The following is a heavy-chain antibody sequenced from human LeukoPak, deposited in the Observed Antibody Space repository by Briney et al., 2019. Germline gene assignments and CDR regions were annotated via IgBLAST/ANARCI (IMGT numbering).Heavy chain of an antibody. CDR1: GFIFSSYG. CDR2: ISYDGSNK. Sequence: GGSLRLSCAASGFIFSSYGMHWVRQAPGKGLEWVAIISYDGSNKYYPDSVKGRFTISRDNSKNTPFLQLNSLTAEDKALYYCANAAVIASARKDSWGQGTLVTVSP. J-gene: IGHJ4*02. CDR3: ANAAVIASARKDS. V-gene: IGHV3-30*18. D-gene: IGHD2-21*01.